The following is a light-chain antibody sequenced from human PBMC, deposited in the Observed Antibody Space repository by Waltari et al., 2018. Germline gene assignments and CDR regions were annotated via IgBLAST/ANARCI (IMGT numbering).Light chain of an antibody. Sequence: IQMTKSPSSLSASAADRVTITCRASQSISSYLNWYQQKPGKAPKLLIYAASSLQSGVPSRFSGSGSGTDFTLTISSLQPEDFATYYCQQSYSTPPLTFGGGTKVEIK. V-gene: IGKV1-39*01. J-gene: IGKJ4*01. CDR3: QQSYSTPPLT. CDR2: AAS. CDR1: QSISSY.